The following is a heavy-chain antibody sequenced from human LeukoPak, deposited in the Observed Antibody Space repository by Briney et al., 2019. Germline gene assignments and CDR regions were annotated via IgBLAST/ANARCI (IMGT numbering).Heavy chain of an antibody. J-gene: IGHJ4*02. CDR2: LYSGGIT. Sequence: GGSLRLSCEASGFTVSNFFMIWVRHAPGKGLECVSVLYSGGITNYADSVKSRFTISRDNSKNTLFLHMTSLTTEDTAIYYCARSTITSGGGVDYWGQGTLVFVSS. V-gene: IGHV3-66*02. D-gene: IGHD3-16*01. CDR1: GFTVSNFF. CDR3: ARSTITSGGGVDY.